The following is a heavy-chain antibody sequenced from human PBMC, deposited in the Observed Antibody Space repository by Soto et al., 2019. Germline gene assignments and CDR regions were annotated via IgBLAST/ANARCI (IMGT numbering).Heavy chain of an antibody. V-gene: IGHV3-23*01. CDR3: AKIPLYDSSGLVGYFDY. D-gene: IGHD3-22*01. CDR2: ISGSGGST. J-gene: IGHJ4*02. Sequence: PGGSLRLSCAASGFTFSSCAMSWVRQAPGKGLEWVSAISGSGGSTYYADSVKGRFTISRDNSKNTLYLQMNSLRAEDTAVYYCAKIPLYDSSGLVGYFDYWGQGTLVTVSS. CDR1: GFTFSSCA.